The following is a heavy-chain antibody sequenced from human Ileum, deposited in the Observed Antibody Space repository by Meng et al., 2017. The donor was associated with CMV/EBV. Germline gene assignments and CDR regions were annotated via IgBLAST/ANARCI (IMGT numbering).Heavy chain of an antibody. CDR2: IKSKTDGGTT. CDR1: GFTFSNAW. D-gene: IGHD2-8*02. CDR3: TTEWGLKSGGLMYYFDY. Sequence: GESLKISCAASGFTFSNAWMGWVRQAPGKGLEWVGRIKSKTDGGTTDYAAPVKGRFTISGDDSKNTLYLQMNSLKTEDTAVYYCTTEWGLKSGGLMYYFDYWGQGTLVTVSS. V-gene: IGHV3-15*01. J-gene: IGHJ4*02.